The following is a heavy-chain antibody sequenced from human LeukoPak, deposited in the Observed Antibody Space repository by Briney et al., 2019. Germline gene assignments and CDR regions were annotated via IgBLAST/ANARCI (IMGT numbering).Heavy chain of an antibody. Sequence: PSQTLSLTCAVSGGSISSRDYSWSWIRLPPGKGLERIGSVYHGGTTYYNPSLKSRVTISEDRSKNQFSLKLSSVTAADTAMYFCARSPRNDYFDSWGQGTLVTVSS. J-gene: IGHJ4*02. CDR3: ARSPRNDYFDS. V-gene: IGHV4-30-2*01. CDR1: GGSISSRDYS. CDR2: VYHGGTT.